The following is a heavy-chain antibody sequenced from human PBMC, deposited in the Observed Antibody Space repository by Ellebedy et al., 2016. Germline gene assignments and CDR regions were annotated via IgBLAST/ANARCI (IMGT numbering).Heavy chain of an antibody. V-gene: IGHV4-34*01. D-gene: IGHD1-1*01. J-gene: IGHJ4*02. CDR2: INHRGST. Sequence: SETLSLTXAVYGGSFSDYFWSWIRQSPGKGLEWIGEINHRGSTNYNPFLKSRVTISVDTSKNQFSLNLISVTAADTAVYYCARDRQLESFDSWGQGTLVTVSS. CDR3: ARDRQLESFDS. CDR1: GGSFSDYF.